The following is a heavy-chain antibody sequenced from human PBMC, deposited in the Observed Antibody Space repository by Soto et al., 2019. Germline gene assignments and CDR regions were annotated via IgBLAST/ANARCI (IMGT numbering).Heavy chain of an antibody. CDR2: IGGTSGST. Sequence: EVQLLESGGGLVQPGGSPRLTCAASGFTFSNFVMGWVRRAPGKGLEWVSAIGGTSGSTYYADSVNGRFTISRDNSKNTLFLHMNGLRADDTAVYYCAKRRGDGYFDLWGRGTLVTVSS. CDR3: AKRRGDGYFDL. CDR1: GFTFSNFV. D-gene: IGHD7-27*01. J-gene: IGHJ2*01. V-gene: IGHV3-23*01.